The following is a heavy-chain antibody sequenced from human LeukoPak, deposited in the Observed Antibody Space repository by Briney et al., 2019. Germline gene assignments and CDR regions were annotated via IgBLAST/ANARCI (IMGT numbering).Heavy chain of an antibody. J-gene: IGHJ4*02. Sequence: GGSLRLSCAASGFTFSSYSMNWVRQAPGKGLEWVSSISSSSSYIYYADSVKGRFTISRDNAKNSLYLQMNSLRAEDTAVYYCASGPQWLVQTEVDYWGQGTLVTVSS. CDR2: ISSSSSYI. CDR3: ASGPQWLVQTEVDY. D-gene: IGHD6-19*01. V-gene: IGHV3-21*01. CDR1: GFTFSSYS.